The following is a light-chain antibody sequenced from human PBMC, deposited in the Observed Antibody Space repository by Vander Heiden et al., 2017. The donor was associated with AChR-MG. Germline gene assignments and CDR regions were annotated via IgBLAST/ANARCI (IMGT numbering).Light chain of an antibody. CDR3: QRVGSSPLII. V-gene: IGKV3-20*01. Sequence: EIVLTQSPGTLSLSPGERATLSCRPSQSVSSTDVAWYQQTPGQAPRLLISAASSRAAGVPDRFSGSGYGTDFTLTISRLEPEDFALYYCQRVGSSPLIIFGRGTRLDIK. CDR2: AAS. CDR1: QSVSSTD. J-gene: IGKJ5*01.